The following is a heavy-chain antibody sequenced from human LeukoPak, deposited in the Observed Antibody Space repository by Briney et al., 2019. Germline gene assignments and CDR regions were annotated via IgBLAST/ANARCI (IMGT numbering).Heavy chain of an antibody. CDR3: AREFGHNRWYFDY. CDR1: GFTFRTYS. V-gene: IGHV3-30*03. CDR2: VSADGRTQ. D-gene: IGHD5-24*01. Sequence: GRSLRLSCAASGFTFRTYSIHWVRQAPGRGLEWVTVVSADGRTQLYSDSVKGRFTVSRDNSLNTLHLQMNSLKTEDTAVYYCAREFGHNRWYFDYWGQGALVTVSS. J-gene: IGHJ4*02.